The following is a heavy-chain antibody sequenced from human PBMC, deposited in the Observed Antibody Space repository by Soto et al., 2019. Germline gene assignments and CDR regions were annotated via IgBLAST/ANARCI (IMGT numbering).Heavy chain of an antibody. V-gene: IGHV1-3*01. J-gene: IGHJ4*02. CDR1: GYTFTSYA. CDR2: INAGNGNT. D-gene: IGHD3-22*01. Sequence: ASVKVSCKASGYTFTSYAMHWVRQAPGQRLEWMGWINAGNGNTKYSQKFQGRVTITRDTSASTAYMELSSLRSEDTAVYYCARGRDSSGYCFDYWGQGTLVTVSS. CDR3: ARGRDSSGYCFDY.